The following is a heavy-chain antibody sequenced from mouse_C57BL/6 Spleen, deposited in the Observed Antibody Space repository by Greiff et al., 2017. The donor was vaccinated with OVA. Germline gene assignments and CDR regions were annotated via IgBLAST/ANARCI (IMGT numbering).Heavy chain of an antibody. CDR2: IYPGSGNT. Sequence: VQLQQSGAELVRPGASVKLSCKASGYTFTDYYINWVKQRPGQGLEWIARIYPGSGNTYYNEKFKGQATLTAEKSSSTAYMQLSSLTSEDSAVYFCAREYGGVDYDDAYWYFDVWGTGTTVTVSS. J-gene: IGHJ1*03. D-gene: IGHD2-4*01. CDR3: AREYGGVDYDDAYWYFDV. CDR1: GYTFTDYY. V-gene: IGHV1-76*01.